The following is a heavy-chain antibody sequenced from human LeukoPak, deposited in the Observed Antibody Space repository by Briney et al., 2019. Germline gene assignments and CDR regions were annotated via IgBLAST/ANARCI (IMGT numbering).Heavy chain of an antibody. J-gene: IGHJ4*02. D-gene: IGHD2-15*01. Sequence: SQTLSLTCTVSGGSMSSSDNYWSWIRQPAGKGLEWIGRIYTSGSTTYNLSLRSRVTISLDTSKDQLSLTVTSVTAADTAVYYCARVFCSGGNCYHFDYWGQGILVTVSS. CDR2: IYTSGST. CDR1: GGSMSSSDNY. CDR3: ARVFCSGGNCYHFDY. V-gene: IGHV4-61*02.